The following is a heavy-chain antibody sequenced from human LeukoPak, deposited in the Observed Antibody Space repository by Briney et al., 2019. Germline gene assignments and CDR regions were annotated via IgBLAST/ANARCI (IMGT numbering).Heavy chain of an antibody. Sequence: GGSLRLSCEASGFTFSSFWMNWVRQAPGKGLEWVSSISSSSSYIYYADSVKGRFTISRDNAKNSLYLQMNSLRAEDTAVYYCARGGIAARTIGYWGQGTLVTVSS. D-gene: IGHD6-6*01. V-gene: IGHV3-21*01. CDR3: ARGGIAARTIGY. CDR1: GFTFSSFW. J-gene: IGHJ4*02. CDR2: ISSSSSYI.